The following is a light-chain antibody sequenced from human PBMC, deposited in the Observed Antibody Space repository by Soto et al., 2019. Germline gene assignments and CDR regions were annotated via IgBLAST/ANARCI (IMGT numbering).Light chain of an antibody. CDR2: GAS. CDR3: QQYGSSIT. J-gene: IGKJ5*01. V-gene: IGKV3-20*01. Sequence: EIVLTQSPGTLSLSPGERATLSCRASQSVSSSFLAWYQQKPGQAPRLLIYGASNRATGIPDRFSGSGYGTDFTLTISRLEPEDFAVYYCQQYGSSITFGQGTRLEIK. CDR1: QSVSSSF.